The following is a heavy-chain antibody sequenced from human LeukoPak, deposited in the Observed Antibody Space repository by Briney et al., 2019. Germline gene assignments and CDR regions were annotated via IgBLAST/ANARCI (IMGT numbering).Heavy chain of an antibody. Sequence: PGGSLRLSCAASGFTFSAYGMHWVRQAPGKGLEWVADLSNGAKTNAYADAVKGRFTISRDNSRNTLFVQMNSLRPEDTAVYYCAKELGGYDAFDIWGQGTMVTVSS. CDR1: GFTFSAYG. V-gene: IGHV3-30*18. J-gene: IGHJ3*02. CDR2: LSNGAKTN. D-gene: IGHD3-22*01. CDR3: AKELGGYDAFDI.